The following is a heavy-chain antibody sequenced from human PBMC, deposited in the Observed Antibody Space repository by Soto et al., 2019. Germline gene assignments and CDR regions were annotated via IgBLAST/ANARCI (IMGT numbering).Heavy chain of an antibody. D-gene: IGHD2-2*01. Sequence: EVQLLESGGDLVQPGGSLTLSCAAAGFTFSSYGMSWVRQAPGKGLEWVSAISGSGGSVYYADSVRGRFTISRDNSKNTLYLQVNSLRDEDAAIYFCAKGSVVGADYHDGMDVWGQGTTVTVSS. V-gene: IGHV3-23*01. CDR3: AKGSVVGADYHDGMDV. CDR1: GFTFSSYG. CDR2: ISGSGGSV. J-gene: IGHJ6*02.